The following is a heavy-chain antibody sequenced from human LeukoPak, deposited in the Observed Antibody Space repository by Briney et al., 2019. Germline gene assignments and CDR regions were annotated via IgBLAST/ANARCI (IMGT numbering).Heavy chain of an antibody. CDR3: ARGDRVVVTATFDY. CDR2: INPSSGGT. V-gene: IGHV1-2*02. CDR1: GYTFTGYY. D-gene: IGHD2-21*02. J-gene: IGHJ4*02. Sequence: ASVKVSCKASGYTFTGYYMHWVRQAPGQGLEWMGWINPSSGGTNYAQKLQGRVTMTTDTSTSTAYMELRSLRSDDTAVYYCARGDRVVVTATFDYWGQGTLVTVSS.